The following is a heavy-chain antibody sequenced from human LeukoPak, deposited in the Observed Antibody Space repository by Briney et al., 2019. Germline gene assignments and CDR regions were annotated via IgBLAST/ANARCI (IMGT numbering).Heavy chain of an antibody. V-gene: IGHV1-24*01. CDR3: AGGVGATGYYFDY. D-gene: IGHD1-26*01. CDR2: FDPEDGET. J-gene: IGHJ4*02. CDR1: GYTLTELS. Sequence: ASVKVSCKVSGYTLTELSMHWVRQAPGKGLEWMGGFDPEDGETIYAQKFQGRVTMTEDTSTDTAYMELSSLRSEDTAVYYCAGGVGATGYYFDYWGQETLVTVSS.